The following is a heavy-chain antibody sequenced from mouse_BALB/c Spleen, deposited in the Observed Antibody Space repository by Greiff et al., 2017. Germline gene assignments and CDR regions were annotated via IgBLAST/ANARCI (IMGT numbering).Heavy chain of an antibody. V-gene: IGHV1-9*01. CDR1: GYTFSSYW. CDR3: ARRSSSLYWYFDV. Sequence: VQLQQSGAELMKPGASVKISCKATGYTFSSYWIEWVKQRPGHGLEWIGEILPGSGSTNYNEKFKGKATFTADTSSNTAYMQLSSLTSEDSAVYYCARRSSSLYWYFDVWGAGTTVTVSS. J-gene: IGHJ1*01. D-gene: IGHD1-1*01. CDR2: ILPGSGST.